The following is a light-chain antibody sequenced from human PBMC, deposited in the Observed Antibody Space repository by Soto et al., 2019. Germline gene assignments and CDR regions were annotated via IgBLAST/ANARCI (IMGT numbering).Light chain of an antibody. CDR1: QGIGNA. V-gene: IGKV1-6*01. CDR2: GAS. Sequence: AIQMTQSPSSLSASVGDRVTISCRASQGIGNALGWYQQKQGKPPKVLIYGASNLQSGVPPRLSGSGSGTDFTLAISSLQPEDSATYYCLQDINYPWTFGQGTKVDIK. CDR3: LQDINYPWT. J-gene: IGKJ1*01.